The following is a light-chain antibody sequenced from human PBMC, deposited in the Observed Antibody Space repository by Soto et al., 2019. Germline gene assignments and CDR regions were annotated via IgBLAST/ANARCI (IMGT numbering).Light chain of an antibody. V-gene: IGKV3-20*01. CDR3: QQYGSSLRT. CDR2: GAS. Sequence: EIVLTQSPGTLSLSPGERATLSCRASHSVSSSYLAWYQQKPGQAPRLLIYGASSRATGIPDRFSGSGSGTDFTLTISRLEPEDFAVYYCQQYGSSLRTFGQGTKVEI. J-gene: IGKJ1*01. CDR1: HSVSSSY.